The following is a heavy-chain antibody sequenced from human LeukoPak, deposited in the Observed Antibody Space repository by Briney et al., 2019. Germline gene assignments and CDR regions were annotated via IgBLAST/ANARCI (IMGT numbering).Heavy chain of an antibody. V-gene: IGHV3-7*01. D-gene: IGHD2-8*01. CDR3: TCDLDRSDGL. J-gene: IGHJ3*01. Sequence: VGSLRLSCAASGFTFSSYWLSWVRQAPGKGLEWVANINLHGNEKYYVDSVRGRFTISRDSAKNSLYLQMNSLRAEDTALYYCTCDLDRSDGLWGQGTMVTVSS. CDR1: GFTFSSYW. CDR2: INLHGNEK.